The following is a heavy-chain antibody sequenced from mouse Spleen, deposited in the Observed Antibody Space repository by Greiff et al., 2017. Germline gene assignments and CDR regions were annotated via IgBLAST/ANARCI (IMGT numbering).Heavy chain of an antibody. CDR3: AREGDYDGLFAY. CDR1: GFSLTSYG. J-gene: IGHJ3*01. V-gene: IGHV2-6-1*01. Sequence: VKLVESGPGLVAPSQSLSITCTISGFSLTSYGVHWVRQPPGKGLEWLVVIWSDGSTTYNSALKSRLSISKDNSKSQVFLKMNSLQTDDTAMYYCAREGDYDGLFAYWGQGTLVTVSA. D-gene: IGHD2-4*01. CDR2: IWSDGST.